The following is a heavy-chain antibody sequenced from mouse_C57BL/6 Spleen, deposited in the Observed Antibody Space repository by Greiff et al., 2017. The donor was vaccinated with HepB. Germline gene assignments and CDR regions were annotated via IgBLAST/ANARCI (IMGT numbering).Heavy chain of an antibody. CDR1: GFNIKTTY. D-gene: IGHD2-9*01. Sequence: VQLQQSVAELVRPGASVKLSCTASGFNIKTTYIHWVKQRHEHGLEWIGSIDPANGNTKYAPKFKGKATITADTSSNTAYLQLSSLTSEDTAIYYCAGAYYGYDEAWFAYWGQGTLVTVSA. J-gene: IGHJ3*01. V-gene: IGHV14-3*01. CDR3: AGAYYGYDEAWFAY. CDR2: IDPANGNT.